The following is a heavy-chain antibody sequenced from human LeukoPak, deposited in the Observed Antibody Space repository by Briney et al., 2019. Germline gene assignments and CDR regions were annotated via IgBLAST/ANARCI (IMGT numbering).Heavy chain of an antibody. CDR1: GITFTSHA. Sequence: PGGSLRLSCAASGITFTSHAMSWVRQAPGKGLGWVSLISGSGGHTYYGDSVKGRFTISRDNSKSTLYLQMNSLRAEDTAVYYCAKGGVATMRDGYNYYYYYMEVWGRGTTVTVSS. CDR3: AKGGVATMRDGYNYYYYYMEV. D-gene: IGHD5-24*01. CDR2: ISGSGGHT. V-gene: IGHV3-23*01. J-gene: IGHJ6*03.